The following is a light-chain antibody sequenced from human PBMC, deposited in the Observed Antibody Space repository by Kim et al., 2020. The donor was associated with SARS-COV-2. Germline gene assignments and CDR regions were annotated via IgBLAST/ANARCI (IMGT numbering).Light chain of an antibody. Sequence: GQSVTISCTGTSSDVGSSNRVSWYQQPPGTAPKLMIYEVSNRPSGVPDRFSGSKSGNTASLTISGLQAEDEADYYCSSYTSSSTWVFGGGTKLTVL. CDR1: SSDVGSSNR. J-gene: IGLJ3*02. CDR3: SSYTSSSTWV. V-gene: IGLV2-18*02. CDR2: EVS.